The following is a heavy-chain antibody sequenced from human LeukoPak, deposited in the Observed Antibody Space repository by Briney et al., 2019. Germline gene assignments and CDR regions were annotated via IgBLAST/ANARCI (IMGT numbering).Heavy chain of an antibody. CDR1: GYTFTSYD. V-gene: IGHV1-8*01. Sequence: ASVKVSCRASGYTFTSYDINWVRQATGQGLEWMGWMNPNSGNTGYAQKFQGRVTMTRNPSISTAYMELSSLRSEDTAVYYCARVQLGGDYALDYWGQGTLVTVSS. CDR3: ARVQLGGDYALDY. J-gene: IGHJ4*02. D-gene: IGHD4-17*01. CDR2: MNPNSGNT.